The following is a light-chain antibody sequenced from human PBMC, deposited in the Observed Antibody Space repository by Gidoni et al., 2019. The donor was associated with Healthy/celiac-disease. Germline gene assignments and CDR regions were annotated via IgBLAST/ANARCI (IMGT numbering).Light chain of an antibody. Sequence: QSVLTPPPSVSGAPGQRVTISCTGSSSNIVAGYDVHWYQQLPGTAPKLLIYGNSNRPSGVPDRFSGSNSGTSASLSITGLQAEDEADYYCQSYDSSLSGVVFGGGTKLTVL. V-gene: IGLV1-40*01. CDR1: SSNIVAGYD. CDR2: GNS. CDR3: QSYDSSLSGVV. J-gene: IGLJ2*01.